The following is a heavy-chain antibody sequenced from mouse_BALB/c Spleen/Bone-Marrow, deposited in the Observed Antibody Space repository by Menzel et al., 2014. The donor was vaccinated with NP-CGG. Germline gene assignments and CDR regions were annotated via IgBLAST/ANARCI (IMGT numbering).Heavy chain of an antibody. V-gene: IGHV1-5*01. CDR3: TRRWLLHGFYAMDY. CDR1: GYSFTSYW. CDR2: IYPGNRDT. J-gene: IGHJ4*01. Sequence: VQLQQSGTVLARPGASVKMSCKASGYSFTSYWMHWVKQRPGQGLEWIGAIYPGNRDTSYNQKFKGKAKLTAVTSASTAYMELSSLTDEDSAVYYCTRRWLLHGFYAMDYWGQGTSVTVSS. D-gene: IGHD2-3*01.